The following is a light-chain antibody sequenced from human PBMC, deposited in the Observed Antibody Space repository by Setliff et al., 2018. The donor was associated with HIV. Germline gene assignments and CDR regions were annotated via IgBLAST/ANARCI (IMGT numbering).Light chain of an antibody. Sequence: QSVLTQPASVSGSSGQSITISCTGTSSDVGGYKYVYWYQQHPGKAPKLMIYEVSNRPSGISNRFSGSKSGNTASLTISGLQAEDEADYYCSSYRSGNTLVFGNGTKGTV. CDR2: EVS. V-gene: IGLV2-14*01. J-gene: IGLJ1*01. CDR3: SSYRSGNTLV. CDR1: SSDVGGYKY.